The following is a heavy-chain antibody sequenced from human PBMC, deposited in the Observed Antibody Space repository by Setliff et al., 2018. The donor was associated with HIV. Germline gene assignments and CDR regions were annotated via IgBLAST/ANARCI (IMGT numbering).Heavy chain of an antibody. V-gene: IGHV4-61*09. D-gene: IGHD3-9*01. Sequence: PSETLSLTCTVSGGSISSGSYYWSWIRQPAGKGLEWIGHIYTSGSTNYNPSLKSRVTISVDTSKNQFSLKLSSVTAADTAVYYCARTDWARTSYYYYYGMNVWGQGTTVTSP. CDR3: ARTDWARTSYYYYYGMNV. CDR1: GGSISSGSYY. CDR2: IYTSGST. J-gene: IGHJ6*02.